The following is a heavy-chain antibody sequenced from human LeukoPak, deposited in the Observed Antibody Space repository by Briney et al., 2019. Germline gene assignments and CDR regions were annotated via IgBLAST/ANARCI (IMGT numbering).Heavy chain of an antibody. CDR2: IIPIFGTA. D-gene: IGHD3-3*01. CDR1: GGTFSSYA. J-gene: IGHJ4*02. CDR3: ARDRPADFWSGCYDY. Sequence: SVKVSCKASGGTFSSYAISWVRQAPGQGLEWMGGIIPIFGTANYAQKFQGRVTITADESTSTAYMELSSLRSEDTAVYYCARDRPADFWSGCYDYWGQGTLVTVSS. V-gene: IGHV1-69*13.